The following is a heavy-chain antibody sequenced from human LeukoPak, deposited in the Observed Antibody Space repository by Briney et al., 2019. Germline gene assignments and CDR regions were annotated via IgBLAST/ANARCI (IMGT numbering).Heavy chain of an antibody. J-gene: IGHJ4*02. CDR3: ARDRGVGASRYYFDY. CDR2: ISSSGSTI. D-gene: IGHD1-26*01. Sequence: GGSLRLSCAASGFTFSDYYMSWIRQAPGKGQEWVSYISSSGSTIYYADSVKGRFTISRDNAKNSLYLQMNSLRAEDTAVYYCARDRGVGASRYYFDYWGQGTLVTVSS. V-gene: IGHV3-11*01. CDR1: GFTFSDYY.